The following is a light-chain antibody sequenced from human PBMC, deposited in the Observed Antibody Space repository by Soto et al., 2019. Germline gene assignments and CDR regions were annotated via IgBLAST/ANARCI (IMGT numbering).Light chain of an antibody. CDR1: SSEVGGYNY. J-gene: IGLJ2*01. CDR3: SSYTSSSTLDVV. CDR2: DVS. Sequence: QSALTQPASVSGSPGQSITISWTGTSSEVGGYNYVSWYQQHPGKAPKLMIYDVSNRPSGVSNRFSGSKSGNTASLTISGLQAEDEADYYCSSYTSSSTLDVVFGGGTKVTVL. V-gene: IGLV2-14*01.